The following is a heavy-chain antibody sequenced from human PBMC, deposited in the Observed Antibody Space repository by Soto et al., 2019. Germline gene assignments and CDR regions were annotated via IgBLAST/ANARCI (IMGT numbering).Heavy chain of an antibody. CDR1: GFTFTSYT. J-gene: IGHJ5*02. D-gene: IGHD2-2*02. CDR3: ATDIHATWLLNS. CDR2: VTGSGDIT. V-gene: IGHV3-23*01. Sequence: GGSLRLSCAASGFTFTSYTMTWVRQAPGKGLEWVSAVTGSGDITSYAASVKGRFTISRDNSKSTLYLQMNSLRAEDTSLYLCATDIHATWLLNSWGQGTLVTVSS.